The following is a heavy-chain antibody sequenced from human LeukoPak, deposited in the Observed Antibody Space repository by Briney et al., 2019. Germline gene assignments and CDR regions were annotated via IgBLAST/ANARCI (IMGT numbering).Heavy chain of an antibody. D-gene: IGHD6-19*01. Sequence: SETLSLTCTVSGGSISSSSYYWGWIRQPPGKGLEWIGSIYYSGSTYYSPSLKSRVTISVDTSKNQFSLKLSSVTAADTAVYYCAPQWLVSDYFDYWGQGTLVTVSS. CDR3: APQWLVSDYFDY. V-gene: IGHV4-39*07. J-gene: IGHJ4*02. CDR2: IYYSGST. CDR1: GGSISSSSYY.